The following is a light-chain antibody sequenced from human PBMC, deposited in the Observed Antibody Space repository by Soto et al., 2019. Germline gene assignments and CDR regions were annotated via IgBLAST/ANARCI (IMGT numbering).Light chain of an antibody. CDR1: QNMSNY. J-gene: IGKJ1*01. CDR3: QSGFSSPWT. V-gene: IGKV1-39*01. Sequence: QVTQSPPSLAASIGDTVILTCRSAQNMSNYVNWYNQKLGKVPNLLIYGASQLHGSVSSRFSGSGFGTNFTLSITNLQADDFATDFCQSGFSSPWTFGQGTAAEIK. CDR2: GAS.